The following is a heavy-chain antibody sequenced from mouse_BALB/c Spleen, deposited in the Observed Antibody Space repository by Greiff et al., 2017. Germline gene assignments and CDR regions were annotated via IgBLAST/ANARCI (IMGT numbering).Heavy chain of an antibody. Sequence: EVHLVESGPGLVKPSQSLSLTCTVTGYSITSDYAWNWIRQFPGNKLEWMGYISYSGSTSYNPSLKSRISITRDTSKNQFFLQLNSVTTEDTATYYCARDGKGYWGQGTTLTVSS. V-gene: IGHV3-2*02. CDR2: ISYSGST. D-gene: IGHD2-1*01. CDR1: GYSITSDYA. J-gene: IGHJ2*01. CDR3: ARDGKGY.